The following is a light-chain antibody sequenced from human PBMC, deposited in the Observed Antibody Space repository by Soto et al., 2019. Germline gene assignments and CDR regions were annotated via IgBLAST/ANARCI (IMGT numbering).Light chain of an antibody. J-gene: IGLJ2*01. V-gene: IGLV1-44*01. CDR3: ASWDDRLNGVV. Sequence: QSVLTQPPSASGAPGQRVTISCSGSNSNIGSNTVNWYQQLPGTAPKLLIYDNNKRPSGVPDRFSDSKSGTSASLAISGLQSEDEADYYCASWDDRLNGVVFGGGTKLPVL. CDR1: NSNIGSNT. CDR2: DNN.